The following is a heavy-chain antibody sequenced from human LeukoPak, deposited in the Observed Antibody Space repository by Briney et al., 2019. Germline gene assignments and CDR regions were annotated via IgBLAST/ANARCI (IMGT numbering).Heavy chain of an antibody. CDR2: VKQDGSEK. CDR1: RFTFSSYW. V-gene: IGHV3-7*01. J-gene: IGHJ4*02. Sequence: GGSLRLSCAASRFTFSSYWMSWVRQAPGKGLEWVANVKQDGSEKDYVDSVKGRFTTSRDNAKDSLYLQMNSLRGEDTAVYYCARGGGYGSFDYWGQGTLVTVSS. D-gene: IGHD1-26*01. CDR3: ARGGGYGSFDY.